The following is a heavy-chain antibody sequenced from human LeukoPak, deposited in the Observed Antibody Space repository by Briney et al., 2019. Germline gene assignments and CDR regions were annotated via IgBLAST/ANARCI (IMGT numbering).Heavy chain of an antibody. Sequence: PGGSLRLSCAASGFTFSSYAMSWVRQAPGKGLEWVSAISGSGGSTYYADSVKGRFTISRDNSKNTLYLQMNSLRAEDTAVYYCAKDLSFDFWSGYSYYYYYGMDVWGQGTTVTVSS. V-gene: IGHV3-23*01. CDR2: ISGSGGST. CDR1: GFTFSSYA. D-gene: IGHD3-3*01. CDR3: AKDLSFDFWSGYSYYYYYGMDV. J-gene: IGHJ6*02.